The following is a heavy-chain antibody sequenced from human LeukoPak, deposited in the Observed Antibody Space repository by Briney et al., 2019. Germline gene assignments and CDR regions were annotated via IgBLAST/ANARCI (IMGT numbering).Heavy chain of an antibody. CDR3: AKDQDYVWGSYRPDAFDI. CDR2: ISGSGGST. Sequence: PGGSLRLSCAASGFTFSSYAMSWVRQAPGKGLEWVSAISGSGGSTYYADSVKGRFTISRDNSKNTLYLQMNSLRAEDTAVYYCAKDQDYVWGSYRPDAFDIWGQGTMVTVS. J-gene: IGHJ3*02. CDR1: GFTFSSYA. V-gene: IGHV3-23*01. D-gene: IGHD3-16*02.